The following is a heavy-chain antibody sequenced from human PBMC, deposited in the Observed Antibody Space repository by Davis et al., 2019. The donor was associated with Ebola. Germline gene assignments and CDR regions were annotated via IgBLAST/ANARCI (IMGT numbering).Heavy chain of an antibody. CDR3: ARDLLRDWTDV. CDR2: IIPIFAQA. CDR1: GGTFSSYA. J-gene: IGHJ5*02. V-gene: IGHV1-69*13. Sequence: SVKVSCKASGGTFSSYAISWVRQAPGQGLEWMGGIIPIFAQAKYAPKFQGRVTMTADESTSTVYMELTSLTQEDTAVYYCARDLLRDWTDVWGLGTLVTVSS. D-gene: IGHD3-16*01.